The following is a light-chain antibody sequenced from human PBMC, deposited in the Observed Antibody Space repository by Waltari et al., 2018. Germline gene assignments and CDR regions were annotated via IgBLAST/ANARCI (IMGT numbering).Light chain of an antibody. J-gene: IGKJ1*01. Sequence: EIVMTQSPATLSASPGERASLSCRASQSVSSNLAWFPQRPGQPPRLLIYGASTRATGIPARFSGSGSGAEFTLTISSLQSEDFAVYYCQQYYNWPRTFGQGTKVEI. CDR3: QQYYNWPRT. CDR2: GAS. V-gene: IGKV3-15*01. CDR1: QSVSSN.